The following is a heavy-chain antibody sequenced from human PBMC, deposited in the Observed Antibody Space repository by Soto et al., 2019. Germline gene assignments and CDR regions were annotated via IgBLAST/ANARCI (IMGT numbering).Heavy chain of an antibody. D-gene: IGHD1-26*01. CDR1: GFTFSSYA. CDR3: AREPSGIDS. J-gene: IGHJ4*02. Sequence: PGGSLRLSCAASGFTFSSYAMSWVRQAPGKGLEWVSVIYSGGSTYYADSVKGRFTISRDNAKNSLFLQMNSLRVEDTAVYYCAREPSGIDSWGQGTLVTVSS. V-gene: IGHV3-66*01. CDR2: IYSGGST.